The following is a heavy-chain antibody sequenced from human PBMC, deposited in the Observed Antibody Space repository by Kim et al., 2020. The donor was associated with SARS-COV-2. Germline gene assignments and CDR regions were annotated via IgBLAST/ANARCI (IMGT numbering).Heavy chain of an antibody. D-gene: IGHD1-1*01. V-gene: IGHV4-59*01. Sequence: SETLSLTCTVSGGSISSYYWSWIRQPPGKGLEWIGYIYYSGSTNYNPSLKSRVTISVDTSKNQFSLKLSSVTAADTAVYYCARHPATGGYNSPDGWFDPWGQGTLVTVSS. J-gene: IGHJ5*02. CDR3: ARHPATGGYNSPDGWFDP. CDR1: GGSISSYY. CDR2: IYYSGST.